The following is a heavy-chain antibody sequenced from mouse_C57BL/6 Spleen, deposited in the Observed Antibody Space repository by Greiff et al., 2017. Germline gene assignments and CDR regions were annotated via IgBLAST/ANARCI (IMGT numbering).Heavy chain of an antibody. CDR2: IDPSDSET. D-gene: IGHD2-4*01. CDR3: ARGNDYDGFDY. V-gene: IGHV1-52*01. CDR1: GYTFTSYW. Sequence: QVQLQQSGAELVRPGSSVKLSCKASGYTFTSYWMHWVKQRPIQGLEWIGNIDPSDSETHYNQKFKDKATLTVDKSSSTAYMQLSSLTSEDSAVYDCARGNDYDGFDYWGQGTTLTVSS. J-gene: IGHJ2*01.